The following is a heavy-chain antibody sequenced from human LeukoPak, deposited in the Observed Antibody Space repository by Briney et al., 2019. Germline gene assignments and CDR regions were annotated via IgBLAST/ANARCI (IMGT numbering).Heavy chain of an antibody. CDR2: IRYDGSNK. CDR1: GFTFSSYG. D-gene: IGHD6-13*01. J-gene: IGHJ4*02. V-gene: IGHV3-30*02. Sequence: PGGSLRLSCAASGFTFSSYGMHWVRQAPGKGLEWVAFIRYDGSNKYYADSVKGRFTISRDNSKNTLYLQMNSLRAEDTAVYYCARDFQLAAALDYWGQGTLVTVSS. CDR3: ARDFQLAAALDY.